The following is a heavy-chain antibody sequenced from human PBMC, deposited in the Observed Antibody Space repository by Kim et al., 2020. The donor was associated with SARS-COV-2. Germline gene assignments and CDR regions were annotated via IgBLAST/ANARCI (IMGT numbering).Heavy chain of an antibody. CDR2: INPNSGGT. CDR3: ARVKWGAGGSQDGTFQH. Sequence: ASVKVSCKASGYTFTGYYMHWVRQAPGQGLEWMGWINPNSGGTNYAQKFQGRVTMTRDTSISTAYMELSRLRSDDTAVYYCARVKWGAGGSQDGTFQHWGQGTLVTVSS. CDR1: GYTFTGYY. D-gene: IGHD3-16*01. J-gene: IGHJ1*01. V-gene: IGHV1-2*02.